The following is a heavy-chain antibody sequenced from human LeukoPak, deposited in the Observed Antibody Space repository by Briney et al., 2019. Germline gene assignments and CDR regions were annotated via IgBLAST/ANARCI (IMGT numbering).Heavy chain of an antibody. CDR1: GGSISTYY. CDR3: TRNYDSSGYTTFGY. J-gene: IGHJ4*02. CDR2: IYYSGST. D-gene: IGHD3-22*01. Sequence: PSETLSLTCTVSGGSISTYYWSWIRQPPGKGLEWIGHIYYSGSTNYNPSLTSRVTIAVDTSKNHFSLKLSSVTAADTAVYYCTRNYDSSGYTTFGYWGRGTLVTVSS. V-gene: IGHV4-59*01.